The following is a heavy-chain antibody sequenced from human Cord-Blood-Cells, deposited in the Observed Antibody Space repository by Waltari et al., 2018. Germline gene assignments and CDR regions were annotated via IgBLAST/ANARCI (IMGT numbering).Heavy chain of an antibody. J-gene: IGHJ3*02. V-gene: IGHV4-59*11. CDR2: IYYSGST. CDR3: ARDRGTGRAFDI. CDR1: GGSISSHY. D-gene: IGHD3-10*01. Sequence: QVQLQESGPGLVKPSETLSLTCTVSGGSISSHYWSWIRQPPGKGLEWIGYIYYSGSTNYNPSLKSRVTISVDTSKNQFSLKLSSVTAVDTAVYYCARDRGTGRAFDIWGQGTMVTVSS.